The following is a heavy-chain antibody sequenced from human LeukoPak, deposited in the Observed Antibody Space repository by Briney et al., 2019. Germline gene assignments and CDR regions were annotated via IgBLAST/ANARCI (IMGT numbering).Heavy chain of an antibody. CDR2: IKQDGSER. D-gene: IGHD3-10*01. Sequence: GGSLRLSCAASGFTFSGFSMSWVRQSPTKGLEWVANIKQDGSERYYGDSVKGRFTISRDNAKNSLSLQMNNLRVEDTAVYYCARAGSHWHYVYWGQGTVVTVSS. J-gene: IGHJ4*02. V-gene: IGHV3-7*01. CDR1: GFTFSGFS. CDR3: ARAGSHWHYVY.